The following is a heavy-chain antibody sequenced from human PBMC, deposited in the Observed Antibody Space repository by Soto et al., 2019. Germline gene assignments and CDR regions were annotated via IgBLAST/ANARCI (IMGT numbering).Heavy chain of an antibody. CDR3: ARGRSVFQLERRQHYYYCDMDV. V-gene: IGHV1-2*02. CDR2: INPNSGGT. CDR1: GYNFAGYF. J-gene: IGHJ6*02. Sequence: GASVKVSCKASGYNFAGYFIHWVQQAPGQGLEWMGWINPNSGGTNYAQKFQGRVTMTRDTSISTAYMEVSGLRSDDTAVYFCARGRSVFQLERRQHYYYCDMDVWGQGTTVTVSS. D-gene: IGHD1-1*01.